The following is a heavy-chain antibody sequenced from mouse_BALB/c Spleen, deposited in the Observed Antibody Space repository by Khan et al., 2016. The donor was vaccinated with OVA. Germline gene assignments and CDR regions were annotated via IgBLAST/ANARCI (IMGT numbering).Heavy chain of an antibody. D-gene: IGHD2-14*01. V-gene: IGHV2-6-4*01. CDR3: AKGYYGDDGYYAMDY. CDR1: GFSLSRYN. J-gene: IGHJ4*01. CDR2: IWGGGGT. Sequence: QVQLKESGPGLVAPSQSLSLTCTVSGFSLSRYNIHWVRQPPGKGLEWLGMIWGGGGTDYNSTLKSRLSISKDNSKSQVFLKMNSLQTDDTAMYYFAKGYYGDDGYYAMDYWGQGTSVTVSS.